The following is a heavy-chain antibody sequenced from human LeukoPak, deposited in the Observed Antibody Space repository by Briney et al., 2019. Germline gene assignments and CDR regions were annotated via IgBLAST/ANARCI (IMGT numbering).Heavy chain of an antibody. CDR1: GYTFTGHY. V-gene: IGHV1-2*02. CDR2: INPNSGGT. CDR3: ARDPTGDSGSIGTPDY. J-gene: IGHJ4*02. Sequence: ASVKVSCKASGYTFTGHYMHWVRQAPGQGLEWMGWINPNSGGTNYAQKFQGRVTMTRDTSISTAYMELSRLRSDDTAVYYCARDPTGDSGSIGTPDYWGQGTLVTVSS. D-gene: IGHD1-26*01.